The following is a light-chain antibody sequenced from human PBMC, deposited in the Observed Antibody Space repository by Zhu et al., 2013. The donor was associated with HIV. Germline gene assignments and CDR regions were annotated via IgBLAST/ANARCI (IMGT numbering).Light chain of an antibody. CDR1: QSVANS. CDR2: DAS. J-gene: IGKJ4*01. Sequence: EIVLTQSPVTLSLSPGERATLSCRASQSVANSLAWYQQKPGQAPRLVIYDASRRATGIPARFSGSGSGTDFTLTISSLEPEDFALYYCQQYGSSPLTFGGGTKVEIK. CDR3: QQYGSSPLT. V-gene: IGKV3-20*01.